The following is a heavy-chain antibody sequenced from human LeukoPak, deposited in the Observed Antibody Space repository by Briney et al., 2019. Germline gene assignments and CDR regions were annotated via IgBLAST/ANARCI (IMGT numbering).Heavy chain of an antibody. D-gene: IGHD6-6*01. CDR3: ARGDSSSKIDY. CDR2: IWEDGSQK. V-gene: IGHV3-7*01. CDR1: GFTLNNYW. Sequence: PGGSLRLSCAASGFTLNNYWMNWVRQAPGKELEWVANIWEDGSQKYYVDSVKGRFTISRDNAKNSLYLQMNSLRAEDTAVYYCARGDSSSKIDYWGQGTLVTVSS. J-gene: IGHJ4*02.